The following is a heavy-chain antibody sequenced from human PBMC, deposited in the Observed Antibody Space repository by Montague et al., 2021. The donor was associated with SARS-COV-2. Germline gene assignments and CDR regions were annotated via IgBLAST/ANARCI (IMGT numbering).Heavy chain of an antibody. D-gene: IGHD1-14*01. V-gene: IGHV4-31*03. J-gene: IGHJ4*02. CDR1: GDSIASGGYF. CDR3: AASGRRGSTNPFDH. CDR2: ISYSGST. Sequence: TLSLTCTVYGDSIASGGYFWNWLRQSPGKGLEYIGAISYSGSTXYNPSLTSRFSISMDTSKNAFSLSLHSVTAADTALYFCAASGRRGSTNPFDHCGRGSLVTVSS.